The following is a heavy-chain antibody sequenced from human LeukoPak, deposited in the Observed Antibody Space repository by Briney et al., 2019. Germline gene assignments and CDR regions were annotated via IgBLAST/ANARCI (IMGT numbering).Heavy chain of an antibody. Sequence: GGSLRLSCAASGFGLSAFWMFWVRQAPGKGLEWVSRINGDGSATTYADSVKGRFSISRDNAKNSLYLQMDSLTADDTAVYFCTRDFSYYGMDVWGQGTTVTVSS. CDR3: TRDFSYYGMDV. D-gene: IGHD2/OR15-2a*01. CDR1: GFGLSAFW. V-gene: IGHV3-74*01. J-gene: IGHJ6*02. CDR2: INGDGSAT.